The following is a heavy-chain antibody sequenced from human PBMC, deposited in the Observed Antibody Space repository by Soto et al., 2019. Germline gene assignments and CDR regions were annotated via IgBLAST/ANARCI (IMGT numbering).Heavy chain of an antibody. V-gene: IGHV3-23*01. CDR1: GFIFSSYA. Sequence: PGGSLRLSCAASGFIFSSYAMSWVRQAPGKGLEWVSVISGSGGSTYYADSVKGRFTISRDNSKNTLYLQMNSLRAEDTAVYYCAKDSRRDGYNNDFDYWGQGTLVTSPQ. CDR3: AKDSRRDGYNNDFDY. CDR2: ISGSGGST. J-gene: IGHJ4*02. D-gene: IGHD4-4*01.